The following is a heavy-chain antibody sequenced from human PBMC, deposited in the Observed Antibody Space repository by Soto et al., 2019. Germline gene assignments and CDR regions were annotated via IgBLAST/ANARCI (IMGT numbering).Heavy chain of an antibody. CDR2: ISGSGGTT. D-gene: IGHD2-2*01. Sequence: ESGGGLVQPGGSLRLSCAASGFSFSNYAMSWVRQAPGKGLEWVSAISGSGGTTYYADSVKGRFTISRDNSKNTLYLQMNSLRAEDTAVYYCANWGTSGSDYWGQGTLVTVSS. CDR3: ANWGTSGSDY. J-gene: IGHJ4*02. CDR1: GFSFSNYA. V-gene: IGHV3-23*01.